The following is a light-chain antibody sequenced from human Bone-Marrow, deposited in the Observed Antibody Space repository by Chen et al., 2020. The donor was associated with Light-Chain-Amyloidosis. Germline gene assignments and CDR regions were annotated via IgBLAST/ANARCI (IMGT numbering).Light chain of an antibody. J-gene: IGLJ2*01. Sequence: SYELTQPPPVSVSTGQTARITCSGDDLPTKYAYWYQQKPVQAPVLVIHRDTERPSGISERFSGSSSGTTATLTISGVQAEDEADYHCQSADSSGTYEVIFGGGTKLTVL. CDR3: QSADSSGTYEVI. CDR2: RDT. V-gene: IGLV3-25*03. CDR1: DLPTKY.